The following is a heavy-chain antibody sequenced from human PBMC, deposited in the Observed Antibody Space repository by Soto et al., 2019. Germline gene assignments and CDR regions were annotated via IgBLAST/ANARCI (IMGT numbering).Heavy chain of an antibody. CDR3: AKRPLTAAGFDY. D-gene: IGHD6-13*01. Sequence: EVQLLESGGGLVQPGGSLRLSCAASGFTFSNYAMTWVRQAPGKGLEWVSVITGSGGGTYFVDSVKGRFTISRDSSKTTVYLQMNSLRAEDTDVYYCAKRPLTAAGFDYWGQGTLVTVSS. CDR2: ITGSGGGT. J-gene: IGHJ4*02. V-gene: IGHV3-23*01. CDR1: GFTFSNYA.